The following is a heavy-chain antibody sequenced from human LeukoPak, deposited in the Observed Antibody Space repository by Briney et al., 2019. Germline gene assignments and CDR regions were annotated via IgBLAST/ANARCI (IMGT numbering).Heavy chain of an antibody. CDR3: ARDIGSGSYY. D-gene: IGHD3-10*01. V-gene: IGHV1-2*02. J-gene: IGHJ4*02. Sequence: ASVKVSCKASGYTFTGYYIHWVRQAPGQGLEWMGWINPNSGDTNYAQKFQGRVTMTRDTSINTAYMELSRLKSDDTAVYYCARDIGSGSYYWGQGTLVTVSS. CDR1: GYTFTGYY. CDR2: INPNSGDT.